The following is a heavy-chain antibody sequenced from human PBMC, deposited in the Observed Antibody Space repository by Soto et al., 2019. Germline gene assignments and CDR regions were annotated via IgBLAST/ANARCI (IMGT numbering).Heavy chain of an antibody. CDR2: ISGGGAGT. Sequence: GGSLRLSCVVSGRTFRSYAMSWVRQAPGKGLEWVSGISGGGAGTYYADSVKGRFTISRDPSTTTLFLDMYSLGAEDTAIYYCAKGRTNDHDDGLCAFDSWGQGVLVTVSS. D-gene: IGHD3-3*01. V-gene: IGHV3-23*01. J-gene: IGHJ4*02. CDR1: GRTFRSYA. CDR3: AKGRTNDHDDGLCAFDS.